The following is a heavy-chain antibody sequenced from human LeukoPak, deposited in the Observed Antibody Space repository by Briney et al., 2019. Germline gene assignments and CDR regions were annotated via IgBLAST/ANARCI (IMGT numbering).Heavy chain of an antibody. CDR3: ARQGPAAQSQEGWFDP. V-gene: IGHV4-39*01. CDR1: GGSIRSSYYY. CDR2: IYDSGST. D-gene: IGHD2-2*01. Sequence: SETLSLTCTVSGGSIRSSYYYWGWIRQPPGKGLEWIGSIYDSGSTYYNPSLKSRVTISVDTSKNQFSLKLNSVTAADTAVYYCARQGPAAQSQEGWFDPWGQGTLVTVSS. J-gene: IGHJ5*02.